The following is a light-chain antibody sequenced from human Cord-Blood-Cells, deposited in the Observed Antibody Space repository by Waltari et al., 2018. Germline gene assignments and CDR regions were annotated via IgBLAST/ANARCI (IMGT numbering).Light chain of an antibody. Sequence: QSALTQPASVSGSPAQSITISCTGTSSDVGGYNYVSWYQQHPGKAPKLMIYDVSYRPSGVSNLFSCSKSGNTAYLTISGLQAEDEADYYCSSYTISSTLNWVFGGGTKLTVL. V-gene: IGLV2-14*01. CDR1: SSDVGGYNY. CDR3: SSYTISSTLNWV. J-gene: IGLJ3*02. CDR2: DVS.